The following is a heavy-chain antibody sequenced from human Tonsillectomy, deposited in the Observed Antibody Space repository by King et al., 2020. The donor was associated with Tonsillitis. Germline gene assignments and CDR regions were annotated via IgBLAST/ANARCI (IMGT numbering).Heavy chain of an antibody. CDR1: GFTFSSYA. Sequence: VQLLESGGGLVQPGGSLRLSCAASGFTFSSYAMSWVRQAPGKGLEWVSAISGSGGSTYYADSVKGRFTISRDNSKNTLYLQMNSLRAEDTAVYYCAKEWNNYYDSSGYLFDYWGQGTLVTVSS. CDR3: AKEWNNYYDSSGYLFDY. J-gene: IGHJ4*02. CDR2: ISGSGGST. D-gene: IGHD3-22*01. V-gene: IGHV3-23*01.